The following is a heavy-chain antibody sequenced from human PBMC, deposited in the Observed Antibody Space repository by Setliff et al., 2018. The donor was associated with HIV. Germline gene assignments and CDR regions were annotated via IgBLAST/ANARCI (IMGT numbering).Heavy chain of an antibody. Sequence: ASVKVSCKASGYTFTSYYVHFVRQAPGQGPEWMGIINPNGGSTNYAQKFEGRVAMTADTSTSTVYMELSSLRSEDTAVYYCARGTGIAVAGTDYWGQGTLVTVSS. D-gene: IGHD6-19*01. CDR3: ARGTGIAVAGTDY. V-gene: IGHV1-46*01. CDR1: GYTFTSYY. CDR2: INPNGGST. J-gene: IGHJ4*02.